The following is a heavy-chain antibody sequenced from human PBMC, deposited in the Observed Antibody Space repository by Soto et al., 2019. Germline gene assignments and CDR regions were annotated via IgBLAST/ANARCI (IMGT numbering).Heavy chain of an antibody. CDR2: MNPNSGNA. J-gene: IGHJ6*03. CDR1: GYTFTSYD. Sequence: GASVKVSCKASGYTFTSYDINWVRQATGQGLEWMGWMNPNSGNAGYAQKFQGRVTMTRNTSTSTAYMELSSLRSEDTAVYYCARTVNTIYYYYMDVWGKGTTVTVS. CDR3: ARTVNTIYYYYMDV. V-gene: IGHV1-8*01. D-gene: IGHD3-22*01.